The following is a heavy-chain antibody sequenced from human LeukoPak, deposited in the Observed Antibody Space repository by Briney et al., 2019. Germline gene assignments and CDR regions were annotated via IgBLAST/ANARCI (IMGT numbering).Heavy chain of an antibody. CDR2: ISYDGSNK. D-gene: IGHD3-22*01. Sequence: PGGSLRLSCAASGFTLSSYAMHWVRQAQGKGLEGVAVISYDGSNKYYADSVKGRFTISRDNSKNTLYLQMNSLRAEDTAVYYCARDSDSSGYYYFDYWGQGTLVTVSS. CDR1: GFTLSSYA. V-gene: IGHV3-30*04. J-gene: IGHJ4*02. CDR3: ARDSDSSGYYYFDY.